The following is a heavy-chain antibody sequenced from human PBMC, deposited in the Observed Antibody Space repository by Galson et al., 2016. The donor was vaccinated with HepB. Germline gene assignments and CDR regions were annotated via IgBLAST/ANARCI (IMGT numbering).Heavy chain of an antibody. CDR3: EGYSDPFDI. CDR1: GFSVSGKY. D-gene: IGHD3-22*01. Sequence: SLRLSCAASGFSVSGKYMSWARQAPGKGLEWVSAIFSGDATYYRDSVKGRFTISGDTSKNTLYLQMNNLRAEDTAMYYCEGYSDPFDIWGQGTMVTVSS. J-gene: IGHJ3*02. CDR2: IFSGDAT. V-gene: IGHV3-53*01.